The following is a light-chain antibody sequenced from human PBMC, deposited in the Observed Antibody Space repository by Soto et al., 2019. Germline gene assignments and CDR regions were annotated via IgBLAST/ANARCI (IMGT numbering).Light chain of an antibody. V-gene: IGLV4-69*01. CDR3: QTWGTGIWV. Sequence: QPVLTQSPSASASLGASVKLTRTLSSGHINYAIAWHQQQPEKGPRYLMKLNSDGSHTKGDGIPDRFSGSSSGAERYLTISSLQSEDEADYYCQTWGTGIWVFGGGTKLTVL. CDR1: SGHINYA. J-gene: IGLJ3*02. CDR2: LNSDGSH.